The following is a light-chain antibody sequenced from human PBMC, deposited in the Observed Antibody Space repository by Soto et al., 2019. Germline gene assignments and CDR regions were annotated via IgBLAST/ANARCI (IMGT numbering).Light chain of an antibody. V-gene: IGLV1-47*01. CDR2: RND. Sequence: QSVLTQPPSASGTPGQRVTISCSGSRSDIGSNYVYWYQHLPGMAPKLLIYRNDQRPSGGPDRISGSRSGTSASLAIIGLRSEDEADYYCASWDDTLSVPIFGGGTKLTVL. J-gene: IGLJ2*01. CDR3: ASWDDTLSVPI. CDR1: RSDIGSNY.